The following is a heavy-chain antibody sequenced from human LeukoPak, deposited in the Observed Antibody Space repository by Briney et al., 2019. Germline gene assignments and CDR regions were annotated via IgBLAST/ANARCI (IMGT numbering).Heavy chain of an antibody. J-gene: IGHJ4*02. CDR1: GDSVSSNSVA. CDR3: ARDVDTAFDY. D-gene: IGHD5-18*01. CDR2: TYYRSKCYN. Sequence: SQTLSLTCAISGDSVSSNSVAWNWITQSPSRGLEWPGRTYYRSKCYNDYAVSVKSRITINPATSKNQFSLQLNSVTPEDTAVYYCARDVDTAFDYWGQGTLVTVSS. V-gene: IGHV6-1*01.